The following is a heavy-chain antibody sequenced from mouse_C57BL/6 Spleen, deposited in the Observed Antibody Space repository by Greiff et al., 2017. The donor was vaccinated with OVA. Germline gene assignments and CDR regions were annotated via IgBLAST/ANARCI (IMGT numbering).Heavy chain of an antibody. Sequence: QVPLQQPGAELVRPGTSVKLSCKASGYTFTSYWMHWVKQRPGQGLEWIGVIDPSDSYTNYNQQFKGKATLTVDTSSSTAYMQLSSLTSEDSAVYYCARWGTTVVPYAMDDWGQGTSVTVSS. J-gene: IGHJ4*01. CDR3: ARWGTTVVPYAMDD. V-gene: IGHV1-59*01. D-gene: IGHD1-1*01. CDR1: GYTFTSYW. CDR2: IDPSDSYT.